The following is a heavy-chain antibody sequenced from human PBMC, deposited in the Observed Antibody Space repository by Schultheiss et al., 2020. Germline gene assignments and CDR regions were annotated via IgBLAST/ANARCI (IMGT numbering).Heavy chain of an antibody. CDR2: IYTSGST. CDR3: AREGGDDI. V-gene: IGHV4-61*02. CDR1: GGSISSGSYY. Sequence: SATLSLTCTVSGGSISSGSYYWSWIRQPAGKGLEWIGRIYTSGSTNYNPSLKSRVTISVDTSKNQFSLKLSSVTAADTAVYYCAREGGDDIWGQGTMVTVSS. D-gene: IGHD1-26*01. J-gene: IGHJ3*02.